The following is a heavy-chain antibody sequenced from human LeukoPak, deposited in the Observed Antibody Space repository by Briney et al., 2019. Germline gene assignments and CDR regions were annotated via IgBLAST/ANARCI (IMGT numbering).Heavy chain of an antibody. CDR2: ISPTGSTT. CDR1: GFSFSGHW. CDR3: ARGPNSNWSGLDF. J-gene: IGHJ4*02. V-gene: IGHV3-74*01. D-gene: IGHD6-6*01. Sequence: GGSLRLSCTASGFSFSGHWMHWARQLPGRGLAWVSRISPTGSTTSYADSVKGRFTVSRDNAKNTLYLQVNNLRAEDTAVYYCARGPNSNWSGLDFWGQGTLLTVSS.